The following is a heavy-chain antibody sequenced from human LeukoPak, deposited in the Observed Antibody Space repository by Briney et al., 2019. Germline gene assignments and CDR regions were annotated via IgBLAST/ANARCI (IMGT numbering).Heavy chain of an antibody. CDR2: IYYSGST. D-gene: IGHD3-9*01. V-gene: IGHV4-59*01. CDR1: GGSISSYY. CDR3: ARGYDISRHYYGMDV. Sequence: SETLSLTCTVSGGSISSYYWSWIRQPPGKGLEWIVYIYYSGSTNYNPSLKSRVTISVDTSKNQFSLKLSSVTAADTAVYYCARGYDISRHYYGMDVWGKGTTVTVSS. J-gene: IGHJ6*04.